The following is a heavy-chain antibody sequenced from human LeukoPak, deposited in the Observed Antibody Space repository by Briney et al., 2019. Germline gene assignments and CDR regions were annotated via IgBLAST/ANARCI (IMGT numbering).Heavy chain of an antibody. CDR3: ARATGKDILTGRKLDN. V-gene: IGHV1-8*01. CDR1: GYTFTSDG. J-gene: IGHJ4*02. Sequence: RASVKVSCKTSGYTFTSDGISWVRQAPGQGLEWMGWMNPNSGNTGYAQKFQGRVTMTRNTSISIAYMELSSLRSDDTAVYYCARATGKDILTGRKLDNWGQGTLVTVSS. D-gene: IGHD3-9*01. CDR2: MNPNSGNT.